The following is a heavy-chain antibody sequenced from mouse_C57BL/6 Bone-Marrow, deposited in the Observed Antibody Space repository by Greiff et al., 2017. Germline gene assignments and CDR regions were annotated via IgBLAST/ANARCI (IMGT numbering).Heavy chain of an antibody. D-gene: IGHD2-4*01. CDR1: GYTFTSYW. V-gene: IGHV1-53*01. CDR2: INPSNGGT. J-gene: IGHJ2*01. CDR3: ARLAMRAYDYDERGGY. Sequence: QVQLQQPGTELVKPGASVKLSCKASGYTFTSYWMHWVKQRPGQGLEWIGNINPSNGGTNYNEKFKSKATLTVDKSSSTAYMQLSSLTSEDSAVYYCARLAMRAYDYDERGGYWGQGTTLTVSS.